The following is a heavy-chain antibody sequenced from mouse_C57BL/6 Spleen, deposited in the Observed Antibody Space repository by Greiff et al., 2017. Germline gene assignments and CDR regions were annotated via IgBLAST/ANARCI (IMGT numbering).Heavy chain of an antibody. CDR2: ISDGGSYT. Sequence: EVKVVESGGGLVKPGGSLKLSCAASGFTFSSYAMSWVRQTPEKRLEWVATISDGGSYTNYPDNVKGRFTISRDNAKNNLYLQMSHLKSEDTAMYYCARDYDSSRAWFAYWGQGTLVTVSA. V-gene: IGHV5-4*01. J-gene: IGHJ3*01. D-gene: IGHD1-1*01. CDR1: GFTFSSYA. CDR3: ARDYDSSRAWFAY.